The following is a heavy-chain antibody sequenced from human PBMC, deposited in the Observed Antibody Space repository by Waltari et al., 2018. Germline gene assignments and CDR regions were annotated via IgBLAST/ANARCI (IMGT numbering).Heavy chain of an antibody. Sequence: EVQLVQSGAEVKKPGATVKISCKVSGYTFTDYYMHWVQQAPGKGLEWMGLVDPEDCETIYAGKFQGRVTITRNTSISTAYMELSSLRSEDTAVYYCARGRPLASYFDYWGQGTLVTVSS. J-gene: IGHJ4*02. CDR1: GYTFTDYY. D-gene: IGHD3-3*02. V-gene: IGHV1-69-2*01. CDR2: VDPEDCET. CDR3: ARGRPLASYFDY.